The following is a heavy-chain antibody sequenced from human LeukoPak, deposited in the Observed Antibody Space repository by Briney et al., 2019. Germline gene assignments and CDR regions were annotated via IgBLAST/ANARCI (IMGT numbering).Heavy chain of an antibody. Sequence: PSETLSLTCTVSGGSISSSYWSWIRQPAGKGLEWIGRIYTSGSTNYNPSLKSRVTISVDTSKNQFSLKLSSVTAADTAVYYCARDNARILWFGSPMADWFDPWGQGTLVTVSS. V-gene: IGHV4-4*07. D-gene: IGHD3-10*01. CDR3: ARDNARILWFGSPMADWFDP. CDR2: IYTSGST. CDR1: GGSISSSY. J-gene: IGHJ5*02.